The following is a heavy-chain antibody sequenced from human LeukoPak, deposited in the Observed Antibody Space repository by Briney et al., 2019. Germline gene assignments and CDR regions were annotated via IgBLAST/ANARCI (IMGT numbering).Heavy chain of an antibody. D-gene: IGHD3-22*01. CDR2: IWYDGSNK. CDR1: GFTFSSYG. CDR3: ARESTLGETKGTGYYYSFDY. Sequence: PGGSLRLSCAASGFTFSSYGMHWVRQAPGKGLEWVAVIWYDGSNKYYADSVKGRFTISRDNSKNTLYLQMNSLRAEDTAVYYCARESTLGETKGTGYYYSFDYWGQGTLVTVSS. J-gene: IGHJ4*02. V-gene: IGHV3-33*01.